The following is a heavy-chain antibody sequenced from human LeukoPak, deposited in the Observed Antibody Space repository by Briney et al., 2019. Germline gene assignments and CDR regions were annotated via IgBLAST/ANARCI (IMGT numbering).Heavy chain of an antibody. Sequence: PGGSLRLSCAASGFTFNNYWMTWVRQAPGKGLEWVGNINLDGSDKYYGDSVKGRFTISRDNAKNSLYLQMNSLRGEDTAVYYCARDCPRERSGGSCYYYYMDVWGKGTTVTVSS. V-gene: IGHV3-7*03. CDR2: INLDGSDK. J-gene: IGHJ6*03. CDR3: ARDCPRERSGGSCYYYYMDV. D-gene: IGHD2-15*01. CDR1: GFTFNNYW.